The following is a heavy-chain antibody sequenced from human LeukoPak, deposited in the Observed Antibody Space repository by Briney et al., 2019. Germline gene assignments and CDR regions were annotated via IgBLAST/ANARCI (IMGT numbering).Heavy chain of an antibody. CDR2: ISGSGGST. Sequence: PGGSLRLSCAASGFTFSTYAMSWVRQAPGKGLEWVSAISGSGGSTYYADSVKGRFTISRDNSKNTLYLQMNSLRAEDTAVYYCAKDRFTYYYDSSGYSPHDYWGQGTLVTVSS. CDR3: AKDRFTYYYDSSGYSPHDY. D-gene: IGHD3-22*01. CDR1: GFTFSTYA. J-gene: IGHJ4*02. V-gene: IGHV3-23*01.